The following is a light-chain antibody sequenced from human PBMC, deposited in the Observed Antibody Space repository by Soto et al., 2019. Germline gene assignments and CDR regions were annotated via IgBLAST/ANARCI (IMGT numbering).Light chain of an antibody. J-gene: IGLJ2*01. CDR3: GTWDSSLIAGV. CDR2: DNN. V-gene: IGLV1-51*01. Sequence: QSVLTQPPSVSADPGQKVTISCSGSSSNIGNNYVSWYQHLPGTAPKLLIYDNNKRPSGIPDRFSGTKSGTSATLGITGLQTGDEADYYCGTWDSSLIAGVFGGGTKVTVL. CDR1: SSNIGNNY.